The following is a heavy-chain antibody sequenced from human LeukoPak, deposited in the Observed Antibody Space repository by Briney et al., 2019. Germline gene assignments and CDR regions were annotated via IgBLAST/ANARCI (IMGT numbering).Heavy chain of an antibody. CDR2: ISGSGGST. CDR1: GFAFSSYE. J-gene: IGHJ4*02. V-gene: IGHV3-23*01. D-gene: IGHD6-19*01. CDR3: AKDRRSWYSSGWLLDY. Sequence: GGSLRLSCVASGFAFSSYEMSWVRQAPGKGLEWVSAISGSGGSTYYADSVKGRFTISRDNSKNTLYLQMNSLRAEDTAVYYCAKDRRSWYSSGWLLDYWGQGTLVTVSS.